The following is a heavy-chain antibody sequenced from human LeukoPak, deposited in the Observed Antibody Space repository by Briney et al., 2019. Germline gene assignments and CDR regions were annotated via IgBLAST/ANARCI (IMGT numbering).Heavy chain of an antibody. V-gene: IGHV3-43*02. CDR2: ITGDGGTT. Sequence: GGSLRLSCAASGFTFGDYTMHWFRQPPGRGLQWVSLITGDGGTTSYAGSVKGRFTISRDNSKNSLYLHMNSLRNEDTALYYGAKGHFGAGDYWGQGTLVTVSS. J-gene: IGHJ4*02. CDR3: AKGHFGAGDY. D-gene: IGHD3-3*01. CDR1: GFTFGDYT.